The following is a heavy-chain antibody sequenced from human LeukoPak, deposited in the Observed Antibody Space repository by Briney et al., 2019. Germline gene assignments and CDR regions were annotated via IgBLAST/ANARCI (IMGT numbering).Heavy chain of an antibody. CDR1: GFTFSSYW. V-gene: IGHV3-7*01. Sequence: PGGSLRLSCAASGFTFSSYWMSWVRQAPGKGLEWVANIKQDGSEKYYVDSVKGRFTISRDNAKNSLYLQMNSLRAEDTAVYYCARGDGSGSRPFDYWGQGTLVTVSS. J-gene: IGHJ4*02. CDR2: IKQDGSEK. CDR3: ARGDGSGSRPFDY. D-gene: IGHD3-10*01.